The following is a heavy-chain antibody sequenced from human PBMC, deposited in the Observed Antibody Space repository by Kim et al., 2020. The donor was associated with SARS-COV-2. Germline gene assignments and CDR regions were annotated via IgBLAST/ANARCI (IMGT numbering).Heavy chain of an antibody. D-gene: IGHD5-12*01. V-gene: IGHV1-46*01. J-gene: IGHJ4*02. Sequence: YAQKFQGRVTMTRDTSTSTVYMELSSLRSEDTAVYYCASLAMATIPSGDYWGQGTLVTVSS. CDR3: ASLAMATIPSGDY.